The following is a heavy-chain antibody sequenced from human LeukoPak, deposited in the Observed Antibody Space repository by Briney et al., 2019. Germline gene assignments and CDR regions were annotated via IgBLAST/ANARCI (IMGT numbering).Heavy chain of an antibody. CDR1: GFTFNTFS. V-gene: IGHV3-15*01. J-gene: IGHJ4*02. CDR2: IKSKTDGGTT. CDR3: TTDPLIVATRGTVH. Sequence: GGSLRLSCAASGFTFNTFSMNWVRQAPGKGLEWVGRIKSKTDGGTTDYAAPVKGRFTISRDDSKNTLYLQMNSLKTEDTAVYYCTTDPLIVATRGTVHWGQGTLVTVSS. D-gene: IGHD5-12*01.